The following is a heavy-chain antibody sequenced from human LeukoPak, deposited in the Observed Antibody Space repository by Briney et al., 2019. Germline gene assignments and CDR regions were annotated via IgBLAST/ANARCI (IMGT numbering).Heavy chain of an antibody. V-gene: IGHV3-30*03. CDR1: GFTFSSYG. J-gene: IGHJ4*02. Sequence: GGSLRLSCAASGFTFSSYGMHWVRQAPGKGLEWVAVISYDGSNKYYADSVKGRFTISRDNAKNSLYLQMNSLRAEDTAVYYCARVSPNTVTTLQYFDYWGQGTLVTVSS. CDR3: ARVSPNTVTTLQYFDY. D-gene: IGHD4-17*01. CDR2: ISYDGSNK.